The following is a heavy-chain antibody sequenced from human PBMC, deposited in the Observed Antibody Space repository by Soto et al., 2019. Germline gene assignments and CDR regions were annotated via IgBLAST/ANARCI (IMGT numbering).Heavy chain of an antibody. CDR2: IIPIVTTP. J-gene: IGHJ6*02. CDR1: GGTFSSYA. D-gene: IGHD3-3*01. Sequence: QVRLVQSGAEVKKPGSSVKVSCEASGGTFSSYAVTWVRQAPGQGLEWMGGIIPIVTTPNYAQKFQGRLTISEDNSTSTSSMELSSLRSEDTGVYYCARVGYIFWSRNHYYGMDVWGQGTTVIVSS. CDR3: ARVGYIFWSRNHYYGMDV. V-gene: IGHV1-69*06.